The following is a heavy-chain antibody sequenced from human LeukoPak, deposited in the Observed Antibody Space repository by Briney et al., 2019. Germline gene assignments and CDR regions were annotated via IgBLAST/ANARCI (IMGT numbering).Heavy chain of an antibody. Sequence: GGSLRLSCVASGFAVSSNHMNWVRQAPGKGLEWVSIIYIAGTTHYADSVKGRFTISRDNSINTVYLQMNSLRAEDTAVYYCARDSNSHYYFDYWGQGTLVTVSS. CDR2: IYIAGTT. D-gene: IGHD2-2*01. J-gene: IGHJ4*02. CDR3: ARDSNSHYYFDY. V-gene: IGHV3-53*01. CDR1: GFAVSSNH.